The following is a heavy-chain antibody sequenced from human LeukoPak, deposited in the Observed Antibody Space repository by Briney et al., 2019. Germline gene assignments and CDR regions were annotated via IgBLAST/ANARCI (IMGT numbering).Heavy chain of an antibody. D-gene: IGHD1-14*01. Sequence: SETLSLTSAVYVGSFSGYYWSSIRQPPGKRLEWIEEIHHSGSTNYNPSLKSRLTIPVDTSKNQFSLKLSSVTAADTAVYYCARGRKYFDYWGRGTLVIVSS. CDR2: IHHSGST. CDR1: VGSFSGYY. J-gene: IGHJ4*02. CDR3: ARGRKYFDY. V-gene: IGHV4-34*01.